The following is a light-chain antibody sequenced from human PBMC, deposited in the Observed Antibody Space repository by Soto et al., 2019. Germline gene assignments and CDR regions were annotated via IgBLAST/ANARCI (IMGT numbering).Light chain of an antibody. CDR1: QSISSY. V-gene: IGKV1-39*01. CDR2: AAS. J-gene: IGKJ4*01. CDR3: QQSYSTLLT. Sequence: DIQMTQSPSSLSASVGDRVTITCRASQSISSYLNWYQQKPGKAPKLLIYAASSLQSGVPSRFSGSESGTDFNLTISSLQPEDVATYYCQQSYSTLLTFGGGTKVEIK.